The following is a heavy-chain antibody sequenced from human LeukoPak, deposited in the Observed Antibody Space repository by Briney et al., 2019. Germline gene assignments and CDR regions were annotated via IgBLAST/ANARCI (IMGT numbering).Heavy chain of an antibody. D-gene: IGHD6-13*01. V-gene: IGHV3-30*18. CDR1: GFTFSSYG. J-gene: IGHJ4*02. CDR3: AKDSSSTY. CDR2: ISYDGSNK. Sequence: GGSLRLSCAASGFTFSSYGMPWVRQAPGKGLEWVAVISYDGSNKYYADSVKGRFTISRDNSKNTLYLQMNSLRAEDTAVYYCAKDSSSTYWGQGTLVTASS.